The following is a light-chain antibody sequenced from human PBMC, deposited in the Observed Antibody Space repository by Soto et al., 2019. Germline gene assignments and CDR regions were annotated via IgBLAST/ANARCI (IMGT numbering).Light chain of an antibody. V-gene: IGKV1-39*01. J-gene: IGKJ3*01. CDR3: QQSSRAPLT. Sequence: DIQMTQSPSSLSASVGDRVTITCRASQTINTYLNWYQQKPGKAPKFLIYAASSLQSGVPSRFSGSGSGTDFTLTISSLQPEDSATYYCQQSSRAPLTFGPGTKVAIK. CDR1: QTINTY. CDR2: AAS.